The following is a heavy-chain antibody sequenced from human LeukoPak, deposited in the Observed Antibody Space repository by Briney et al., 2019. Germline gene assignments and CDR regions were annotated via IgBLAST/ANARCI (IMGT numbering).Heavy chain of an antibody. Sequence: ASVKVSCKASGYTFTSFDINCVRQATGHALEWMGWISVYNGNTNYAQKLQGRVTMTTDTSTSTAYMELRSLRSDDTAVYYCARGESGIHHWGQGTLVTVSS. J-gene: IGHJ1*01. V-gene: IGHV1-18*01. CDR2: ISVYNGNT. CDR3: ARGESGIHH. CDR1: GYTFTSFD.